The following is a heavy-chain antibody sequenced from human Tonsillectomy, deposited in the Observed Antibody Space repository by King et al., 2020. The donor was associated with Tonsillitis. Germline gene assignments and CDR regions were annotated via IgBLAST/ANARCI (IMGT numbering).Heavy chain of an antibody. Sequence: VQLVESGGGLVQPGGSLRLSCAASGFTFSNYDMHWVCQATGKGLEWVSGIGTAGDTYYPGSVKGRFTISRDNAKNSLYLQMNNLRAGDTAVYYCARAVPNWGRDYFYGLDVWGQGTTVTVSS. CDR3: ARAVPNWGRDYFYGLDV. V-gene: IGHV3-13*01. J-gene: IGHJ6*02. CDR1: GFTFSNYD. D-gene: IGHD7-27*01. CDR2: IGTAGDT.